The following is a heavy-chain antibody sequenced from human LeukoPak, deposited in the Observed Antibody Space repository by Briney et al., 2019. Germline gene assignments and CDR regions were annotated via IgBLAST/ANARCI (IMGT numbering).Heavy chain of an antibody. CDR2: INHSGST. J-gene: IGHJ4*02. CDR1: GGSFSGYY. V-gene: IGHV4-34*01. D-gene: IGHD3-10*01. Sequence: PSETLSLTCAVYGGSFSGYYWSWIRQPPGKGLEWIGEINHSGSTNYNPSLKSRVTISVDTSKNQFSLKLSSVTAADTAVYYCASSESCLWFGELSLDYWGQGTLVTVSS. CDR3: ASSESCLWFGELSLDY.